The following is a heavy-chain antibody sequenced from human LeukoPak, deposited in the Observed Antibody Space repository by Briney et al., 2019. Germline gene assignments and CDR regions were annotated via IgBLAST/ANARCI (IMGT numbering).Heavy chain of an antibody. CDR1: GGSISNGGYY. CDR3: ARGARAVAVRSFIWFDP. D-gene: IGHD6-19*01. V-gene: IGHV4-31*03. CDR2: IYCSGST. Sequence: SQTLSLTCTVSGGSISNGGYYWSWIRQHPGKGLEWIGYIYCSGSTYYNPSLKSRVTISVDTSKNQFSLKLSSVTAADTAVYYCARGARAVAVRSFIWFDPWGQGTLVTVSS. J-gene: IGHJ5*02.